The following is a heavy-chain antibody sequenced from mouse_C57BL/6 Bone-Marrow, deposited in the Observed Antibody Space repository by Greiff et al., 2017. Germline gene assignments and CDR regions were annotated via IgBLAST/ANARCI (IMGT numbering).Heavy chain of an antibody. Sequence: EVMLVESGGDLVKPGGSLKLSCAASGFTFSSYGMSWVRQTPDKRLEWVATISSGGSYTYYPDSVKGRFTISRDNAKNTLYLQMSSLKSEDTAMYYCARQEGLLLRKIDYWGQGTSLTVSS. J-gene: IGHJ2*02. D-gene: IGHD1-1*01. CDR3: ARQEGLLLRKIDY. CDR2: ISSGGSYT. V-gene: IGHV5-6*01. CDR1: GFTFSSYG.